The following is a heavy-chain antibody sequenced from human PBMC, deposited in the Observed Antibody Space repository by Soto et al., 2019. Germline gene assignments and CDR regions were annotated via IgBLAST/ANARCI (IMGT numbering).Heavy chain of an antibody. CDR3: TTGSVEGV. D-gene: IGHD2-15*01. V-gene: IGHV3-15*07. CDR2: IKTNTEGGTT. Sequence: EVHLVESGGGFIYPGGSLRLSCAASGLTISNAWMNWVRQAPGKGLEWVGRIKTNTEGGTTDYAAAVKGIFTVSRDDSKNTLYLQMNSLRTEDTAVYYCTTGSVEGVWGQGTTVTVSS. CDR1: GLTISNAW. J-gene: IGHJ6*02.